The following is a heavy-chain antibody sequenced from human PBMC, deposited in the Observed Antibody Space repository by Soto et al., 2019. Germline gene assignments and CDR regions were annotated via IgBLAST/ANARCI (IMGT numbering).Heavy chain of an antibody. D-gene: IGHD2-2*01. CDR3: TAIYCSSASCHT. CDR1: GYTFSGSA. J-gene: IGHJ5*02. V-gene: IGHV3-73*01. Sequence: EVQLVESGGGLVQPGGSLKLSCVASGYTFSGSAFHWVRQASGKGLEWVGRIRGKANSYETAYAESVKGRFTISRDDSKNTAFLQMNSLKTEDTAVYYCTAIYCSSASCHTWGQGTGVTVSS. CDR2: IRGKANSYET.